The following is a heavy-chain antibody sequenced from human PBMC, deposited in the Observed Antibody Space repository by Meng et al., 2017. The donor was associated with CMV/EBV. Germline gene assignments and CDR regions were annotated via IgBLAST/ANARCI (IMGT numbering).Heavy chain of an antibody. V-gene: IGHV3-21*04. J-gene: IGHJ3*02. CDR3: AKLGSRYCSSTSCYPRNDAFDI. CDR2: ISSSSSYI. CDR1: GFTFSSYS. D-gene: IGHD2-2*01. Sequence: GESLKISCAASGFTFSSYSMNWVRQAPGKGLEWVSSISSSSSYIYYADSVKGRFTISRDNAKNSLYLQMNSLRAEDTAVYYCAKLGSRYCSSTSCYPRNDAFDIWGQGTMVTVSS.